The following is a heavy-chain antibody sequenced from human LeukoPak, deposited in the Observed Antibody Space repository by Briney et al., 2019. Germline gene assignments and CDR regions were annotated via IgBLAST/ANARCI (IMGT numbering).Heavy chain of an antibody. V-gene: IGHV3-74*01. CDR1: GMTFSNHW. D-gene: IGHD3-22*01. Sequence: GGSLRLSCAASGMTFSNHWMHWVRQAPGKGLVWVSLIKTDGRTTIYADSVKGRFTVSRDDGKSTLYLQMNSLRAEDTAIYYCTTGPSFGYEWWGQGTVVTVSS. CDR2: IKTDGRTT. CDR3: TTGPSFGYEW. J-gene: IGHJ4*02.